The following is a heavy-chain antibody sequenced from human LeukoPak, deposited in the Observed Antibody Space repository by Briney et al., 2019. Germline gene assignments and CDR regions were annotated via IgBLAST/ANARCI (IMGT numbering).Heavy chain of an antibody. CDR1: GFTVSSNY. CDR3: ARTTYTYGPDDY. V-gene: IGHV3-66*01. CDR2: IYSDGST. D-gene: IGHD3-10*01. Sequence: GGSLRLSCAASGFTVSSNYMSWVRQAPGKGLDWVSIIYSDGSTYYADSVKGRFTISRDSSKDTLYLQMNSLRAEDTAVYYCARTTYTYGPDDYWGQGTLVTVSS. J-gene: IGHJ4*02.